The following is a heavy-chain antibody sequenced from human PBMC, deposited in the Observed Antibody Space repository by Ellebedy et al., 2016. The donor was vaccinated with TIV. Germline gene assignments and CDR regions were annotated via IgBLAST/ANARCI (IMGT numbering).Heavy chain of an antibody. J-gene: IGHJ3*02. V-gene: IGHV4-39*07. Sequence: MPSETLSLTCTVSGGSISSSSYYWGWIRQPPGKGLEWIGSIYYSGSTYYNPSLKSRVTISVDTSKNQFSLKLSSVTAADTAVYYCARDPYYGGNPMGAFDIWGQGTMVTVSS. CDR2: IYYSGST. D-gene: IGHD4-23*01. CDR3: ARDPYYGGNPMGAFDI. CDR1: GGSISSSSYY.